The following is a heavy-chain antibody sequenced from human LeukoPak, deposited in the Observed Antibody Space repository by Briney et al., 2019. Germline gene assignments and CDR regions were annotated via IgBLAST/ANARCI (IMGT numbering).Heavy chain of an antibody. D-gene: IGHD2/OR15-2a*01. Sequence: GRSLRLSCAASGFTFSSYAMHWVRQAPGKGLEWVAVISYDGSNKYYADSVKGRFTISRDNSKNTLYLQVNSLRAEDTAVYYCARSRGFRRVAFDIWGQGTMVTVSS. CDR3: ARSRGFRRVAFDI. J-gene: IGHJ3*02. V-gene: IGHV3-30*04. CDR2: ISYDGSNK. CDR1: GFTFSSYA.